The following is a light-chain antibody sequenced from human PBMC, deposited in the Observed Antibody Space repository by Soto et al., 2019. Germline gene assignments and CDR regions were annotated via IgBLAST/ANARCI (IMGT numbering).Light chain of an antibody. CDR2: GAS. CDR1: ESVSSK. J-gene: IGKJ5*01. V-gene: IGKV3D-15*01. CDR3: QQYNNWHPIT. Sequence: ERVMMQSPATLSVSPGERSTLSCMAIESVSSKLAWYQQKPCQAPRLLIYGASTRATGIPARFSGSGSGTEFTLTISSLQYEDFAVYYCQQYNNWHPITFGQGTRLEIK.